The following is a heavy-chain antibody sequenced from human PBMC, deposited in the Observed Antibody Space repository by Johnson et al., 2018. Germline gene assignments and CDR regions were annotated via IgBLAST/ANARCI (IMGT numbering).Heavy chain of an antibody. Sequence: QVQLVQSGGGVVQPGRSLRLSCAASGFTFSSYGMHWVRQAPGKGLEWVAVISYDGSNKYYADSVKGRFTISRDNAKNTLYLQMNSLSDEDTAVYYWANAPRGEEYGMDVWGQGTTVTVSS. J-gene: IGHJ6*02. CDR1: GFTFSSYG. CDR3: ANAPRGEEYGMDV. CDR2: ISYDGSNK. D-gene: IGHD3-16*01. V-gene: IGHV3-30*18.